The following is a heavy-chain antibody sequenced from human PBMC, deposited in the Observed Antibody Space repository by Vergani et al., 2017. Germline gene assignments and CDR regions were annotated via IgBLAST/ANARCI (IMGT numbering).Heavy chain of an antibody. V-gene: IGHV3-23*04. J-gene: IGHJ4*02. CDR3: TKGSRGYTGYFFDY. D-gene: IGHD5-12*01. Sequence: EVQLVESGGGLVQPGGSLRLSCEASGFSFPGYAMSWVRQAPGKGLEWVSSVSGSSATPDYADSVKGRFIISRDNSKNTLHLQMNSLRADDTAVYYCTKGSRGYTGYFFDYWGQGTLATVSS. CDR2: VSGSSATP. CDR1: GFSFPGYA.